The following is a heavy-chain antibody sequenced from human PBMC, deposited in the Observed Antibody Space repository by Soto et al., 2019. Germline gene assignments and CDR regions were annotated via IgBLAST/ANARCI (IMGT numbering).Heavy chain of an antibody. D-gene: IGHD3-9*01. V-gene: IGHV3-30-3*01. CDR3: ARDSDILTGSLVGMDV. Sequence: GGSLRLSCAASGFTFSSYAMHWVRQAPGKGLEWVAVISYDGSNKYYADSVKGRFTISRDNSKNTLYLQMNSLRAEDTAVYYCARDSDILTGSLVGMDVWGQGTTVTVSS. CDR2: ISYDGSNK. J-gene: IGHJ6*02. CDR1: GFTFSSYA.